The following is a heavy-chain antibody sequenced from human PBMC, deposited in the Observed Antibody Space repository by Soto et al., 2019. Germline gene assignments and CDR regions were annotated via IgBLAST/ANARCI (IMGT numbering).Heavy chain of an antibody. CDR1: GGTVSSYA. D-gene: IGHD2-15*01. CDR3: ASDDCSGGSCGNYYYYGMDV. J-gene: IGHJ6*02. Sequence: GASVKVSCKASGGTVSSYAMSWVRQAPGQGREWMGGIIPILGTANYAQKLQGRVTITADESTRTAYMELSSLRSADTAMYYCASDDCSGGSCGNYYYYGMDVWGQGTTVTVSS. CDR2: IIPILGTA. V-gene: IGHV1-69*13.